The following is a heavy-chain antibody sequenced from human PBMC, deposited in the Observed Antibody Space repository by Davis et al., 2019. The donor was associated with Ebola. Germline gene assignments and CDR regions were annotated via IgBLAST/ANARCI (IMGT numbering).Heavy chain of an antibody. D-gene: IGHD5-24*01. CDR1: GDRVSTKSTG. CDR2: TYYTSKWIT. CDR3: ARGWLRTGFDS. J-gene: IGHJ4*02. V-gene: IGHV6-1*01. Sequence: HSQNPSLTCAISGDRVSTKSTGWNWIRQSPSRGLEWLGRTYYTSKWITDYAVSVKSRIIISPDTSKNQFSLQLNSVTPEDTAVYYCARGWLRTGFDSWGQGAPVTVSS.